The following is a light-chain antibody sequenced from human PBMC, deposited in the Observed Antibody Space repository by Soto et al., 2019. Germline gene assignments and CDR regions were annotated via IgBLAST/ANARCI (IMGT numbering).Light chain of an antibody. J-gene: IGKJ1*01. V-gene: IGKV3-15*01. CDR1: QSVSSN. Sequence: EIVMTQSPATLSVSPGERATLSCRASQSVSSNLARYQQRPGQAPRLLVYDASSRATGIPARFSGSGSETEFTLTISSLQSEDFAVYYCQQYNNWPRTFGQGTKVEIK. CDR3: QQYNNWPRT. CDR2: DAS.